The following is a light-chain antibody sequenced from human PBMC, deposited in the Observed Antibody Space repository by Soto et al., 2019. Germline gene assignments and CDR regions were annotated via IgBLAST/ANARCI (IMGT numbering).Light chain of an antibody. J-gene: IGLJ1*01. CDR1: SSDVGAYDY. CDR2: EVS. V-gene: IGLV2-14*03. CDR3: SSYTSSSTRV. Sequence: QSALTQPASVSGSPGQSITLSFTGNSSDVGAYDYVSWYQQHPDKAPKLMIYEVSNRPSGVSNRFSGSKSVNTATLTISGLQADDEADYYCSSYTSSSTRVFGTGTKLTVL.